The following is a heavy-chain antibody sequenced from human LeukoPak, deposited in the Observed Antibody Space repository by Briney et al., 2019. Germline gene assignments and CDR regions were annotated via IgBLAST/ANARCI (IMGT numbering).Heavy chain of an antibody. D-gene: IGHD2-8*01. J-gene: IGHJ3*02. CDR1: GYTFTNYE. CDR3: ARTSLYATNHDAFDI. CDR2: MNPNNDNT. V-gene: IGHV1-8*01. Sequence: GASVKVSCKTSGYTFTNYEIKWVRQASGQGLEWMGWMNPNNDNTAYAQKLQGRDTMTRDSSISTAYMELIRLTSEDTAVYYCARTSLYATNHDAFDIWGQGTMVTVSS.